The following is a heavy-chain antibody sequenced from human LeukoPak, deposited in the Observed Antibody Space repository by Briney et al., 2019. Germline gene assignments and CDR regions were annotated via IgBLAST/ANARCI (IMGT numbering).Heavy chain of an antibody. CDR3: ARAWSGTQYYFDY. Sequence: GGSLRLSCAASGFTVSDSYMSWVRQAPGKGLEWVSVIYSGGSTYYADSVKGRFTISWDTSKNTLYLQMNSLRAEDTAVYYCARAWSGTQYYFDYWGQGTLVTVSS. J-gene: IGHJ4*02. CDR1: GFTVSDSY. V-gene: IGHV3-66*01. D-gene: IGHD3-3*01. CDR2: IYSGGST.